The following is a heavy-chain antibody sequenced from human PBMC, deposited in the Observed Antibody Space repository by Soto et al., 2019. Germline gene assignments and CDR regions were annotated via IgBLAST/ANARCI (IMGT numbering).Heavy chain of an antibody. J-gene: IGHJ4*02. Sequence: PSETLSLTCTVPCGSISSGGYYWSWIRQHPGKGLEWIGYIYYSGSTYYNPSLKSRVTISVDTSKNQFSLKLSSVTAADTAVYYCAGDSAVAGSKNYFDYWGQGTLVTVSS. CDR3: AGDSAVAGSKNYFDY. CDR1: CGSISSGGYY. V-gene: IGHV4-31*03. D-gene: IGHD6-19*01. CDR2: IYYSGST.